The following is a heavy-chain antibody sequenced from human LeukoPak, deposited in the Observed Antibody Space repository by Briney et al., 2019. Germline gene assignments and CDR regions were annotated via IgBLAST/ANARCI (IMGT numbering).Heavy chain of an antibody. CDR1: GDSISGYC. CDR2: IYYSGST. CDR3: VRGGYYDSSGYSYYYGMDV. V-gene: IGHV4-59*01. Sequence: SETLSLTCTVSGDSISGYCWSWIRQPPGKGLEWIGYIYYSGSTNYNPSLKSRVTISVDTSKNQFSLKLSSVTAADTAVYYCVRGGYYDSSGYSYYYGMDVWGQGTTVTVSS. D-gene: IGHD3-22*01. J-gene: IGHJ6*02.